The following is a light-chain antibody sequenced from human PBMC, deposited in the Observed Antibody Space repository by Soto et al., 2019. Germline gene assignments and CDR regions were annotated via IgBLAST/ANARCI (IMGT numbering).Light chain of an antibody. CDR1: RSNIGNNF. CDR3: GTWDNSLSGSVL. CDR2: DND. V-gene: IGLV1-51*01. J-gene: IGLJ2*01. Sequence: QSVLTQPPSVSAAPGQKVTISCSGSRSNIGNNFVSWYQHLPGAAPKLLIYDNDKRPSGIPDRFSGSKSGSSATLGIAGLQTGDEADYYCGTWDNSLSGSVLFGGGTK.